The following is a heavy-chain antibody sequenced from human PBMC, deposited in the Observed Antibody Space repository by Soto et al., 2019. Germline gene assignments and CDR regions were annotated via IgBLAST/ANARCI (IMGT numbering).Heavy chain of an antibody. CDR2: ISGSGGST. V-gene: IGHV3-23*01. Sequence: EVQLLESGGGLVQPGGSLRLSCAASGFTFSSYAMSWVRQAPGKGLEWVSAISGSGGSTYYADSVKGRFTISRDNSKNTLYLQMNSLRAEDTAVYYCAKVYDRKGLTSYYFYYWGQGTLVTVSS. CDR1: GFTFSSYA. CDR3: AKVYDRKGLTSYYFYY. J-gene: IGHJ4*02. D-gene: IGHD3-9*01.